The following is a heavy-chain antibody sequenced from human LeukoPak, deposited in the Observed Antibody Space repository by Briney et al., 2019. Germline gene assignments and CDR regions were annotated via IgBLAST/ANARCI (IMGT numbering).Heavy chain of an antibody. J-gene: IGHJ6*02. CDR3: ARGGGLDV. D-gene: IGHD3-16*01. CDR1: GFTFSSYW. V-gene: IGHV3-7*03. Sequence: GGSLRLSCAASGFTFSSYWMDWARQAPGKGLEWVASINHNGNVNYYVNSVKGRFTISRDNAKNSLYLQMSNLRAEDTAVYFCARGGGLDVWGQGATVTVSS. CDR2: INHNGNVN.